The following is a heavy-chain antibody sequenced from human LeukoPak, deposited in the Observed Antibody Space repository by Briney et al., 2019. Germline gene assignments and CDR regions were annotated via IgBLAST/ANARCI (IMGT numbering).Heavy chain of an antibody. Sequence: ASVKVSCKASGYTFTSYDINWVRQATGQGLEWMGWMNPNSGNTGYAQKFQGRVTMTRNTSISTAYMELSSLGSEDTAVYYCARGPITPYYDFWSGYYTIYYYGMDVWGQGTTVTVSS. CDR2: MNPNSGNT. CDR1: GYTFTSYD. V-gene: IGHV1-8*01. D-gene: IGHD3-3*01. J-gene: IGHJ6*02. CDR3: ARGPITPYYDFWSGYYTIYYYGMDV.